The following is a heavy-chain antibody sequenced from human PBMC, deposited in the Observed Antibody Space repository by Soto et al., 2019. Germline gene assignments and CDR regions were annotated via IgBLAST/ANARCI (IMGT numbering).Heavy chain of an antibody. V-gene: IGHV3-49*04. D-gene: IGHD3-10*01. CDR1: GFTFGDYA. Sequence: GGSLRLSCTASGFTFGDYAMSWVRQAPGKGLEWVGFIRSKAYGGTTEYAASVKGRFTISRDDSKSIDYLQMNSLKTEDTAVYYCTRVPELYYYYGMDVRGQGTTFTASS. CDR2: IRSKAYGGTT. J-gene: IGHJ6*02. CDR3: TRVPELYYYYGMDV.